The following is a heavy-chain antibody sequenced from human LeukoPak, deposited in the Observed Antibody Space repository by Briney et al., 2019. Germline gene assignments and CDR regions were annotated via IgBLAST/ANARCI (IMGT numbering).Heavy chain of an antibody. D-gene: IGHD4-23*01. CDR3: ATFRGGGNSERFDP. CDR2: ISSSSSTI. CDR1: GFTFSSYS. J-gene: IGHJ5*02. Sequence: SGGSLRLSCAASGFTFSSYSMIWVGQAPGKGLEWVAYISSSSSTIYYADSVKGRFTVSRDNAKISLFLQMNSLRAEDTAVYCCATFRGGGNSERFDPWGQGTLVTVSS. V-gene: IGHV3-48*01.